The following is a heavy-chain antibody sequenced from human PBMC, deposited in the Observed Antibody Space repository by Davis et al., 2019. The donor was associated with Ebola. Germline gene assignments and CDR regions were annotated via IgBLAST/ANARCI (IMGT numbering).Heavy chain of an antibody. CDR3: ARDISHDYGDVGEDFQH. V-gene: IGHV3-53*01. J-gene: IGHJ1*01. CDR2: IYSGGST. Sequence: PGGSLRLSCAASGFTVSSNYMSWVRQAPGKGLEWVSVIYSGGSTYYADSVKGRFTISRDNAKNSLYLQMNSLRAEDTAVYYCARDISHDYGDVGEDFQHWGQGTLVTVSS. CDR1: GFTVSSNY. D-gene: IGHD4-17*01.